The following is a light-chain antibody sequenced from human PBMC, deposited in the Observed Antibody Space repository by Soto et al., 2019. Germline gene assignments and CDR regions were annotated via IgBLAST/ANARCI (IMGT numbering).Light chain of an antibody. CDR1: QSLLHINGHNF. Sequence: DIVVTQSPLSLPVTPGEPASISCRSSQSLLHINGHNFLDWYLQRPGQSPQVLIYLGFNRAPGVTERFSGSGSGTDFTLKISRVEAEDVGIYYCMQALHTPWAFGQGTKLEIK. J-gene: IGKJ2*01. CDR3: MQALHTPWA. CDR2: LGF. V-gene: IGKV2-28*01.